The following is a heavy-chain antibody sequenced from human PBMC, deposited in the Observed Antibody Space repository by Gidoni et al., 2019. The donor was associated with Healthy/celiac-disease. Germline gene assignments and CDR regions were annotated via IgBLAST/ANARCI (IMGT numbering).Heavy chain of an antibody. D-gene: IGHD6-19*01. J-gene: IGHJ6*02. CDR2: INPNSGGT. V-gene: IGHV1-2*04. Sequence: QVQLVQSGAEVKKPGASVKVSCTASGYTFTGYYMHWARQAPGQGLEWMGWINPNSGGTNYAQKFQGWVTMTRDTSISTAYMELSRLRSDDTAVYYCARDRATYSSGQGGPYYYYGMDVWGQGTTVTVSS. CDR3: ARDRATYSSGQGGPYYYYGMDV. CDR1: GYTFTGYY.